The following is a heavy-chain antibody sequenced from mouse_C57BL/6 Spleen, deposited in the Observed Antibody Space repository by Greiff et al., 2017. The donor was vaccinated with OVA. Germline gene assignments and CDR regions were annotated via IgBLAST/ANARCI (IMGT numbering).Heavy chain of an antibody. V-gene: IGHV5-16*01. Sequence: EVQLQESEGGLVQPGSSMKLSCTASGFTFSDYYMAWVRQVPEKGLEWVANINYDGSSTYYLDSLKSRFIISRDNAKNILYLQMSSLKSEDTATYYCARDWHFDVWGTGTTVTVSS. CDR1: GFTFSDYY. CDR2: INYDGSST. J-gene: IGHJ1*03. CDR3: ARDWHFDV.